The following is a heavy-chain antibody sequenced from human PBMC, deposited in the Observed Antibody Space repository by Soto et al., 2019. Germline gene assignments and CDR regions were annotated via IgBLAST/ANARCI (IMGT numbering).Heavy chain of an antibody. D-gene: IGHD6-13*01. J-gene: IGHJ5*02. CDR1: GGSISSGGYY. CDR3: ARGAHYSSPFRWFDP. V-gene: IGHV4-31*03. CDR2: IYSSGST. Sequence: QVQLQESGPGLVKPSQTLSLTCTVSGGSISSGGYYWSWIRQHPGKGLEWIGYIYSSGSTYYNPSLKSRVTISVNTPKNQFSLKLSSVTAADTAVYYCARGAHYSSPFRWFDPWGQGTLVTVSS.